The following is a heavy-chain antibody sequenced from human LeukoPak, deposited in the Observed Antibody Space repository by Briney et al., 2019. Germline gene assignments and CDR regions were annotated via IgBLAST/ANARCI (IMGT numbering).Heavy chain of an antibody. CDR2: MNPNSGNT. Sequence: ASVKVSCKASGYTFTSYDINWVRQATGQGLEWMGWMNPNSGNTGYAQKFQGRVTMTRNTSISTAYMELSSLRSEDTAVYYCARGSRLVRGVTSRRNYYFDYWGQRTLVTVSS. J-gene: IGHJ4*02. D-gene: IGHD3-10*01. CDR1: GYTFTSYD. V-gene: IGHV1-8*01. CDR3: ARGSRLVRGVTSRRNYYFDY.